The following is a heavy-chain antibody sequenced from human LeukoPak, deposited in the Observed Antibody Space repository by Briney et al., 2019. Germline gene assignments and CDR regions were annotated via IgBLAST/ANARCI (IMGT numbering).Heavy chain of an antibody. CDR2: FYYSGST. CDR1: LDSISIYY. V-gene: IGHV4-59*08. D-gene: IGHD2-15*01. J-gene: IGHJ5*02. Sequence: SETLSLTSALSLDSISIYYWICTRHPPEKGVEGLGHFYYSGSTNYNPSLQSRVTISVDTSKHQISLNLRSVPAADTAVYYFARHGPTCSGGSGYNWFDRW. CDR3: ARHGPTCSGGSGYNWFDR.